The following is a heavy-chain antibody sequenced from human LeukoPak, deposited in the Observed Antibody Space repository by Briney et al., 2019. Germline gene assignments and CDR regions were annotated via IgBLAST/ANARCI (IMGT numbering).Heavy chain of an antibody. Sequence: SETLSLTCAVYGGSFSGYYWSWIRQPPGKGLEWIGEINHSGSTNYNPSLKSRVTISVDTSKNQFSLKLSSVTAADTAVYYCARDSTYQYYYDSSGYFGAIDIWGQGTMVTVSS. J-gene: IGHJ3*02. CDR2: INHSGST. CDR3: ARDSTYQYYYDSSGYFGAIDI. D-gene: IGHD3-22*01. CDR1: GGSFSGYY. V-gene: IGHV4-34*01.